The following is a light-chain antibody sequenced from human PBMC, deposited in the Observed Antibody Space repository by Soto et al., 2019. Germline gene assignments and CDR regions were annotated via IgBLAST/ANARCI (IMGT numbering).Light chain of an antibody. Sequence: DVQMTQSPSTLSASVGDRVTITCRASQSIGDWLAWFQQKPGRAPKLLIYKASNLESGVPSTFSGSASGTEFTVTISSLQPDDSTTYYCQQYYDYSWTFGQGTKVDIK. V-gene: IGKV1-5*03. CDR1: QSIGDW. J-gene: IGKJ1*01. CDR2: KAS. CDR3: QQYYDYSWT.